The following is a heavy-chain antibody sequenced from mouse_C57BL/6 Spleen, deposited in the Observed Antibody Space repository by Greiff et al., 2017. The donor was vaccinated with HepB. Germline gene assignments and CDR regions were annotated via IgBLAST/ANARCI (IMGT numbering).Heavy chain of an antibody. CDR1: GYTFTSYG. CDR3: ASTGTCAMDY. Sequence: QVQLQQSGAELARPGASVKLSCKASGYTFTSYGISWVKQRTGQGLEWIGEIYPRSGNTYYNEKFKGKATLTADKSSSTAYMELRSLTSEDSAVYFCASTGTCAMDYWGQGTSVTVSS. CDR2: IYPRSGNT. V-gene: IGHV1-81*01. J-gene: IGHJ4*01. D-gene: IGHD4-1*02.